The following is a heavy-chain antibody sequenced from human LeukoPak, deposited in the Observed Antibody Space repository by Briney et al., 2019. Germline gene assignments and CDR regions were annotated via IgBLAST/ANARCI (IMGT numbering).Heavy chain of an antibody. D-gene: IGHD3-10*01. J-gene: IGHJ1*01. V-gene: IGHV1-2*04. CDR1: GYTFTGYY. Sequence: ASVKVSCKASGYTFTGYYMHWVRQAPGQGLEWMGWINPNSGGTNYAQKFQGWVTMTRDTSISTAYMELSRLRSDDTAVYYCARGGSITMVRGAIKYFQHWGQGTLVTVSS. CDR2: INPNSGGT. CDR3: ARGGSITMVRGAIKYFQH.